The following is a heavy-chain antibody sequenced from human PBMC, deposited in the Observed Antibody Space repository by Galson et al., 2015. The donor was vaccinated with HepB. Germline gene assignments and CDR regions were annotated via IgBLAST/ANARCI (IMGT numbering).Heavy chain of an antibody. CDR1: GYSFTTSG. CDR2: ASTYNGNI. V-gene: IGHV1-18*04. Sequence: SVKVSCKASGYSFTTSGISWVRQAPGQGLEWMGWASTYNGNINNAQKLQGRVTMTTDPLTSTAYMELRSLRSDDTAVYYCARDLTGGCSGGSCRLRNIYHTMDVWGQGTTVTVSS. CDR3: ARDLTGGCSGGSCRLRNIYHTMDV. J-gene: IGHJ6*02. D-gene: IGHD2-15*01.